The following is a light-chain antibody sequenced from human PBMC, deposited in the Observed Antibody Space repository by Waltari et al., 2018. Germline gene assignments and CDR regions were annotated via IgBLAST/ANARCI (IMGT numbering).Light chain of an antibody. CDR1: QSVYNF. CDR3: QQRANWPPLT. V-gene: IGKV3-11*01. Sequence: EVVLTQSPATLSLSPGERATLSCRASQSVYNFLAWYQQKPGQAPRLLIYGASQRATGIPARFSGSGSGTDFILTISSLEPEDVAVYYCQQRANWPPLTFGGGTKVEIK. J-gene: IGKJ4*01. CDR2: GAS.